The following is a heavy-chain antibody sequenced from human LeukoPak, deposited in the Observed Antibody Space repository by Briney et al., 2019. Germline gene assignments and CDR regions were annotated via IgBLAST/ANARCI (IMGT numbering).Heavy chain of an antibody. J-gene: IGHJ4*02. D-gene: IGHD2-15*01. CDR1: GYTFTSYG. CDR2: ISAYNGNT. Sequence: ASVKVSCKASGYTFTSYGISWVRQAPGQGLEWMGWISAYNGNTNYAQKLQGRVTMTTDTSTSTAYMELRSLRSDDTAVYYCAKDFYSCNGGSCSASMDYWGQGTLVTVSS. V-gene: IGHV1-18*01. CDR3: AKDFYSCNGGSCSASMDY.